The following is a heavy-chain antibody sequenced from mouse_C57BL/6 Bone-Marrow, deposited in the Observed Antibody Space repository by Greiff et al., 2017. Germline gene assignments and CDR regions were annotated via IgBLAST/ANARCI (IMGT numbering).Heavy chain of an antibody. CDR1: GYTFTDYE. V-gene: IGHV1-15*01. CDR2: IDPETGGT. Sequence: QVQLQQSGAELVRPGASVTLSCKASGYTFTDYEMYWVKQTPVHGLEWIGAIDPETGGTAYNQKFKGKAILTADKSSSTAYMELRSLTSEDSAVYYCTRSPDYWGQGTTLTVSS. CDR3: TRSPDY. J-gene: IGHJ2*01.